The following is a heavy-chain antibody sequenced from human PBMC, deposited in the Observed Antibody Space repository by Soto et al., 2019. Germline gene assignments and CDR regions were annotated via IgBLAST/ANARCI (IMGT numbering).Heavy chain of an antibody. Sequence: SETLSLTCAVSGGSISSSNWWSWVRQPPGKGLEWIGEIYHSGSTNYNPSLKSRVTISVDKSKNQFSLKLGSVTAADTAVYYCARELFGRSVWFDPWGQGTLVTVSS. CDR2: IYHSGST. CDR1: GGSISSSNW. D-gene: IGHD3-10*01. CDR3: ARELFGRSVWFDP. J-gene: IGHJ5*02. V-gene: IGHV4-4*02.